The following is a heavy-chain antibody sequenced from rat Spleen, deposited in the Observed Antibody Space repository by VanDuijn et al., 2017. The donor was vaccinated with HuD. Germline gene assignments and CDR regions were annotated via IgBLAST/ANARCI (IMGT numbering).Heavy chain of an antibody. CDR3: AMYTTDYVMDA. CDR2: INTDSSRT. CDR1: GFTFSSYV. Sequence: EVQLVESGGGLVQPGSSLKVSCVASGFTFSSYVMHWFRQAPENGIEWLAYINTDSSRTHYAETVKGRFTISRDNAKNTVDMQLNSLKSEDTAIYYCAMYTTDYVMDAWGQGASVTVSS. J-gene: IGHJ4*01. V-gene: IGHV5-43*01. D-gene: IGHD1-6*01.